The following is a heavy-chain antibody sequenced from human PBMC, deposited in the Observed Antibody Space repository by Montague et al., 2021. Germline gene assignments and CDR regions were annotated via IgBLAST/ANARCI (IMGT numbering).Heavy chain of an antibody. V-gene: IGHV3-64D*09. CDR2: ISPNGDNT. D-gene: IGHD1-26*01. J-gene: IGHJ6*02. CDR1: GFTFSSYT. Sequence: SLRLSCAASGFTFSSYTMHWVRHAPGKGLEYVSAISPNGDNTYYAYSVKGRFTISRDNTKNTLYLQMHSLRAEDTALYYCVREVLSPNRMDVWGHGTTVTVSS. CDR3: VREVLSPNRMDV.